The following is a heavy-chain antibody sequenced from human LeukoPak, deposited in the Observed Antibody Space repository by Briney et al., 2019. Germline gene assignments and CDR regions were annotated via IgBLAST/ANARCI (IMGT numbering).Heavy chain of an antibody. V-gene: IGHV4-31*03. J-gene: IGHJ4*02. CDR1: GGSISSGGYY. CDR2: IYYSGST. CDR3: ARAGVVTAMLDY. D-gene: IGHD2-21*02. Sequence: SETLSLTCTVSGGSISSGGYYWSWIRQHPGKGLEWIGYIYYSGSTYYNPSLKSRVTISVDTSKNQFSLKLSSVTAADTAVYYCARAGVVTAMLDYWGRGTLVTVSS.